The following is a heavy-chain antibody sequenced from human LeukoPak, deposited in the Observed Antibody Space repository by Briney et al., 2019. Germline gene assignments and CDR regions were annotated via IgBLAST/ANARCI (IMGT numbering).Heavy chain of an antibody. CDR1: GFTLDDYA. Sequence: GGSLRLSCAASGFTLDDYAMHWVRLAPGEGMEWVSLISVGGDGTYSAASVKGRFTISRANSKNSLYLQLYTLRTQDTVLYYSPKDMACSIASCFQLFMEWGEGTLVTVSS. CDR3: PKDMACSIASCFQLFME. J-gene: IGHJ4*02. CDR2: ISVGGDGT. D-gene: IGHD2-2*01. V-gene: IGHV3-43*02.